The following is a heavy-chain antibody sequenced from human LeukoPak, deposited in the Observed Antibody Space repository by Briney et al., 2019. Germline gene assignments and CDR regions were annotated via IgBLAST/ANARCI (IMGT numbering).Heavy chain of an antibody. CDR2: INHSGST. J-gene: IGHJ4*02. CDR3: ARGYGDGYPSPPDY. CDR1: GGSFSCYY. D-gene: IGHD5-24*01. Sequence: SETLSLTRAVYGGSFSCYYGRWIRQPPGKGLEWIGEINHSGSTHYNPSLKSRVNISVDTSKNQFSLTLSSVTAADTAVYYCARGYGDGYPSPPDYWGQGTLVTVSS. V-gene: IGHV4-34*01.